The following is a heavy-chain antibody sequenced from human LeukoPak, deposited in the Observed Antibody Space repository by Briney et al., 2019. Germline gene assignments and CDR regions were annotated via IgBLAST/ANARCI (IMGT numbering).Heavy chain of an antibody. J-gene: IGHJ4*02. CDR3: ARLPPKSISVRFSPLFDY. CDR1: GFSFSSYA. D-gene: IGHD6-6*01. Sequence: PGGSLRLSCAASGFSFSSYAMSWVRQAPGKGLEWVSSISASGDDTYYADSVKGRFPISRDNSQKTLYLQMNSLRAEDTAVYYCARLPPKSISVRFSPLFDYWGQGTLVTVSS. V-gene: IGHV3-23*01. CDR2: ISASGDDT.